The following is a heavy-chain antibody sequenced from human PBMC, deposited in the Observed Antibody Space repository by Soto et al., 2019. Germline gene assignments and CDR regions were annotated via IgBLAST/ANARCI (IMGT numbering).Heavy chain of an antibody. CDR3: AKGDSGSFSYFDY. D-gene: IGHD1-26*01. V-gene: IGHV3-23*01. J-gene: IGHJ4*02. CDR1: GFTFSTYA. Sequence: EVQLLESGGGLVQPGGSLRLSCAASGFTFSTYAMSWVRQAPGKGLEWVSAISTSGAGTYYADSVKGRFTISRDNSKDILYLQMNSLRAEDTAVYYCAKGDSGSFSYFDYWGQGTLVTVSS. CDR2: ISTSGAGT.